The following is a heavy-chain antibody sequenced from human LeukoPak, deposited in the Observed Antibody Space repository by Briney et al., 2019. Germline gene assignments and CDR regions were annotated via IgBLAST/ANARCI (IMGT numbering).Heavy chain of an antibody. Sequence: PSETLSLTCAVFGGSFSGYYWSWIRQPPGKGLEWIGEINHSGSTNYNPSLKSRVTISVDTSKNQFSLKLSSVTAADTAVYYCARVRGRDGYNKPFDYWGQGTLVTVSS. V-gene: IGHV4-34*01. CDR2: INHSGST. CDR1: GGSFSGYY. J-gene: IGHJ4*02. D-gene: IGHD5-24*01. CDR3: ARVRGRDGYNKPFDY.